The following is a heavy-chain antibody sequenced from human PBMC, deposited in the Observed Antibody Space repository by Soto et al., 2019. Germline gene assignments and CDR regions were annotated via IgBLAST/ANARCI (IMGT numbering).Heavy chain of an antibody. D-gene: IGHD3-22*01. CDR1: GFTFSSYG. J-gene: IGHJ4*02. Sequence: GGSLRLSCAASGFTFSSYGMHWVRQAPGKGLEWVAVIWYDGSNKYYADSVKGRFTISRDNSKNTLYLQMNSLRAEDTAVYYCARLAYYDSSGYSSDYWGQGTLVTVSS. CDR3: ARLAYYDSSGYSSDY. V-gene: IGHV3-33*01. CDR2: IWYDGSNK.